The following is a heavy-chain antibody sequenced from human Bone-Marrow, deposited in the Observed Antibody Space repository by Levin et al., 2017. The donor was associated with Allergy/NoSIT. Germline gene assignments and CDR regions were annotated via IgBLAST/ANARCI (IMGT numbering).Heavy chain of an antibody. Sequence: GGSLRLSCAASGFTFSDYYMSWIRQAPGKGLEWVSYISKSGTTIYYADSLKGRFTISRDNAKNSLFLQMNSLRAEDTAVYYCARDIDTKTVGMGGYWGQGTLVTVSS. CDR3: ARDIDTKTVGMGGY. CDR2: ISKSGTTI. J-gene: IGHJ4*02. V-gene: IGHV3-11*01. D-gene: IGHD1-26*01. CDR1: GFTFSDYY.